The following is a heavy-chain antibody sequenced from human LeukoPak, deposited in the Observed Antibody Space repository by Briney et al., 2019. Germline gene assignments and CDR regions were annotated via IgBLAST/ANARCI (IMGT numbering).Heavy chain of an antibody. V-gene: IGHV3-7*01. CDR2: IHPEGNEK. CDR1: GFTFRNFW. Sequence: GGSLRLSCAASGFTFRNFWMSWVRQAPGRGLEWVANIHPEGNEKYHVESVKGRFTISRDNPKSSLFLQMNGLRVEDTAVYYCARDYPTSGIVTIFDYWGQGTLVTVSS. J-gene: IGHJ4*02. CDR3: ARDYPTSGIVTIFDY. D-gene: IGHD1-1*01.